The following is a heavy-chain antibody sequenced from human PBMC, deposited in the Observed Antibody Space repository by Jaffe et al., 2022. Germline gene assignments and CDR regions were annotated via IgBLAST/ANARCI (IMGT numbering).Heavy chain of an antibody. CDR2: MSHDGSDK. CDR3: AKSLRGTGYYFDY. V-gene: IGHV3-30*18. CDR1: GFTSSNYD. Sequence: QVQLVESGGGVVQPGRSLTLSCAASGFTSSNYDIHWVRQAPGKGLEWVALMSHDGSDKYYADSVKGRFTISRDNSKNTLYLQMISLRPEDTALYYCAKSLRGTGYYFDYWGQGTLVTVSS. J-gene: IGHJ4*02. D-gene: IGHD3-10*01.